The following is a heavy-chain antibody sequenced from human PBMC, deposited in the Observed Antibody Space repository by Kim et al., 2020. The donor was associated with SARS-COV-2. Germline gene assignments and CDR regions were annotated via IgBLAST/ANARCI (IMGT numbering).Heavy chain of an antibody. D-gene: IGHD2-15*01. J-gene: IGHJ4*02. V-gene: IGHV3-15*01. CDR3: TTDRQRWLLIRDY. Sequence: YAAPVKGRFTISRDDAKNTLYLQMNSLKTEDTAVYYCTTDRQRWLLIRDYWGQGTLVTVSS.